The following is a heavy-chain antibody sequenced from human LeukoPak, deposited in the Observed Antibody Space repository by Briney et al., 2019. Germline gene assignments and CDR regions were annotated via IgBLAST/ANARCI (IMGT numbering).Heavy chain of an antibody. CDR2: ISSISSYI. Sequence: GGSLRLSCAASGFTFSSYSMNWVRQAPGKGLEWVSSISSISSYIDYADSVKGRFTISRDNAKNSLYLQMNRLRAEDTAVYYCATDQYYDILTGYYMADVWGKGTTVTVSS. CDR3: ATDQYYDILTGYYMADV. CDR1: GFTFSSYS. V-gene: IGHV3-21*01. J-gene: IGHJ6*04. D-gene: IGHD3-9*01.